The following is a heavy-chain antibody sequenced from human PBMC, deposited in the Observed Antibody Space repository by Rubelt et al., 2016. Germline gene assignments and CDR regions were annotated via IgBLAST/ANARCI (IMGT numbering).Heavy chain of an antibody. V-gene: IGHV4-59*08. CDR2: IYHSGST. D-gene: IGHD3-16*02. J-gene: IGHJ4*02. Sequence: QVQLQESGPGLVKPSETLSLTCTVSGGSISSYYWSWIRQPPGKGLEWIGYIYHSGSTNYNPSLKSRVTISVDTSKNQSSLWLTSWTAADTAIDYCAIHMITFGGIIVPYDYWGQGILVTVSS. CDR1: GGSISSYY. CDR3: AIHMITFGGIIVPYDY.